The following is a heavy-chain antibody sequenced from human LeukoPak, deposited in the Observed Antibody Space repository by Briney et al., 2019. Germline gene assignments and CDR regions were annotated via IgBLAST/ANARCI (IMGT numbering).Heavy chain of an antibody. D-gene: IGHD3-22*01. CDR2: IYYSGST. CDR3: ARHLIDSSGYYNPFDY. V-gene: IGHV4-30-4*08. Sequence: SETLSLTCTVSGGSISSGDYYRSWIRQPRGKGLEWIGYIYYSGSTYYNPSLKSRVTISVDTSKNQFSLKLSSVTAADTAVYYCARHLIDSSGYYNPFDYWGQGTLLTVSS. J-gene: IGHJ4*02. CDR1: GGSISSGDYY.